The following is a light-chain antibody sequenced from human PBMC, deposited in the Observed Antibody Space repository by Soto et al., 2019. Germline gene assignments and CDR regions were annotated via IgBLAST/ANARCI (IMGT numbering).Light chain of an antibody. Sequence: EIVLTRSPATLSLSPGERATLSCRASQTVGRSLAWYQQKPGQAPRLLIYGAFNRATGIPARFSGSGSGTDFTLTISSLEPEDSAVYYCQQRNVWPPVTFGQGTRLEIK. CDR1: QTVGRS. CDR2: GAF. CDR3: QQRNVWPPVT. J-gene: IGKJ5*01. V-gene: IGKV3-11*01.